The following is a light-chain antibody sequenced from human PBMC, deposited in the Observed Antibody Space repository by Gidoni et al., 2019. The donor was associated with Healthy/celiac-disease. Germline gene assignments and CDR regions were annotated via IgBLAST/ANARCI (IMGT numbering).Light chain of an antibody. Sequence: DIQMTQSPSSLAASVGDSVTITCLASQSSSSYLNWYQQKPGKAPKLLIYAASSWQSGVPPRFSGSGSGTDFTLTISSLQPEDFATYYCQQGYNTPFTFGEGTKVEIK. J-gene: IGKJ4*01. CDR2: AAS. CDR3: QQGYNTPFT. V-gene: IGKV1-39*01. CDR1: QSSSSY.